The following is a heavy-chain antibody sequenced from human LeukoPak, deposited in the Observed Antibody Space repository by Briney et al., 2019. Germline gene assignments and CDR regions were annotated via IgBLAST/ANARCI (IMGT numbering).Heavy chain of an antibody. J-gene: IGHJ4*02. V-gene: IGHV4-34*01. CDR1: GGSFSGYY. CDR2: INHSGST. Sequence: SETLPLTCAVYGGSFSGYYWSWIRQPPGKGLEWIGEINHSGSTNYNPSLKSRVTISVDTSKNQFSLKLSSVTAADTAVYYCARRHASSYYYGSGSYNYWGQGTLVTVSS. CDR3: ARRHASSYYYGSGSYNY. D-gene: IGHD3-10*01.